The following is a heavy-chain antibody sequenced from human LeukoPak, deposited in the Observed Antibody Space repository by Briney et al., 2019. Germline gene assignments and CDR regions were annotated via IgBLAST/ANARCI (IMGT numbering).Heavy chain of an antibody. CDR3: AKDLRSVVVTAALDY. CDR2: ISGSGGRT. Sequence: GGSLRLSCAASGFTFSSYAMSWVRQAPGKGLEWVSAISGSGGRTYYADSVKGRFTISRDNSKNTLYLQMNSLRAEDTAVYYCAKDLRSVVVTAALDYWGQGTLVTVSS. J-gene: IGHJ4*02. V-gene: IGHV3-23*01. D-gene: IGHD2-21*02. CDR1: GFTFSSYA.